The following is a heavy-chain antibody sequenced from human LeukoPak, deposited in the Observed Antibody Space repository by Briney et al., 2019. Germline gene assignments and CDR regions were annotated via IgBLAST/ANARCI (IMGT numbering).Heavy chain of an antibody. CDR2: IYSGGST. CDR1: GFTVSSNY. D-gene: IGHD3-10*01. Sequence: GGSLRLSCAASGFTVSSNYMSWVRQAPGKGLEWVSVIYSGGSTYYADSVMGRFTISRDNTKNTLYLQMNSLRAEDTAVYYCARARGLLSYYFDYWGQGTLVTVSS. CDR3: ARARGLLSYYFDY. J-gene: IGHJ4*02. V-gene: IGHV3-53*01.